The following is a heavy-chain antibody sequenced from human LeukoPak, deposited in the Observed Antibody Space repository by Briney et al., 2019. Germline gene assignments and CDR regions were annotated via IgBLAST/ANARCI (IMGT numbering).Heavy chain of an antibody. CDR2: ISWNSGSI. CDR3: ARDLRHYCSGGNCYSDY. J-gene: IGHJ4*02. V-gene: IGHV3-20*04. D-gene: IGHD2-15*01. Sequence: GGSLRLSCAASGFTFSSYAMSWVRQAPGKGLEWVSGISWNSGSIGYADSVKGRFTISRDNAKNSLYLQMNSLRAEDTAVYYCARDLRHYCSGGNCYSDYWGQGTLVTVSS. CDR1: GFTFSSYA.